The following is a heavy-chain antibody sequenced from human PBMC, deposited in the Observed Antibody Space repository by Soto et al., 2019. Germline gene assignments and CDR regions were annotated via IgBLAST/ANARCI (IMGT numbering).Heavy chain of an antibody. D-gene: IGHD2-2*01. CDR2: IYPGDSDT. CDR1: GYSFTSYW. Sequence: GESLKISCKGSGYSFTSYWIGWVRQMPGKGLEWMGIIYPGDSDTRYSPSFQGQVTISADKSISTAYLQWSSLKASDTAMYYCARRAVRYCSSTSCDKNPDPRSPRFFEIRGQGTMVNVS. CDR3: ARRAVRYCSSTSCDKNPDPRSPRFFEI. J-gene: IGHJ3*02. V-gene: IGHV5-51*01.